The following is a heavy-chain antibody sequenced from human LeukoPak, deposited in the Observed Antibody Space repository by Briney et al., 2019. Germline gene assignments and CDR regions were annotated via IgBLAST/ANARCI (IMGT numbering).Heavy chain of an antibody. D-gene: IGHD3-22*01. J-gene: IGHJ4*02. CDR1: GGSISGYY. CDR3: ARGLDSGYYPNPDY. CDR2: IYYNGGT. V-gene: IGHV4-59*01. Sequence: SETLSLTCTVSGGSISGYYWSWIRQPPGKGLDWIGYIYYNGGTNYNPSLKSRVTISLDTSKNQFSLRLSSVTAADTAVYYCARGLDSGYYPNPDYWGQGTLVTVSS.